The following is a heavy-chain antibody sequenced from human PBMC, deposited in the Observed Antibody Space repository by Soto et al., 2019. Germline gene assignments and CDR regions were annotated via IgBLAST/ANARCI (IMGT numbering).Heavy chain of an antibody. Sequence: QVQLVQSGAEVKKPGSSVKVSCKASGGTFSSYAISWVRQAPGQGLEWMGGIIPIFGTANYAQKFQGRVTITADESTITAYMELSSLRSEDTAVYYCVRVARPQCLAYYFDYCGQGTLVTVSS. CDR2: IIPIFGTA. V-gene: IGHV1-69*01. J-gene: IGHJ4*02. CDR3: VRVARPQCLAYYFDY. CDR1: GGTFSSYA. D-gene: IGHD6-19*01.